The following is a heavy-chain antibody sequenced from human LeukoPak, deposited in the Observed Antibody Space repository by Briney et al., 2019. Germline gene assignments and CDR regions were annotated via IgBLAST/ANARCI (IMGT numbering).Heavy chain of an antibody. CDR2: ISGSGGST. CDR1: AFTFSSYA. D-gene: IGHD6-19*01. CDR3: AASGYSSGWYYY. V-gene: IGHV3-23*01. Sequence: GGSLRLSCAASAFTFSSYAMSWVRQAPGKGLEWVSAISGSGGSTYYADSVKGRFTISRDNSKNTLYLQMNSLRAEDTAVYYCAASGYSSGWYYYWGQGTLVTVSS. J-gene: IGHJ4*02.